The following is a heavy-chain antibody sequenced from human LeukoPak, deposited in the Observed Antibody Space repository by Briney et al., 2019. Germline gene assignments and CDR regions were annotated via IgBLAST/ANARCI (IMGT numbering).Heavy chain of an antibody. D-gene: IGHD6-6*01. CDR2: INPNSGGT. CDR3: ARLAAPDALDI. CDR1: GYTFTGYY. J-gene: IGHJ3*02. V-gene: IGHV1-2*02. Sequence: VASVKVSCKASGYTFTGYYMHWVRQAPGQGLEWMGWINPNSGGTKYEQKVQGRVTMTRDTSISTAHMELSRLRSDDTAVYYCARLAAPDALDIWGQGTMVTVSS.